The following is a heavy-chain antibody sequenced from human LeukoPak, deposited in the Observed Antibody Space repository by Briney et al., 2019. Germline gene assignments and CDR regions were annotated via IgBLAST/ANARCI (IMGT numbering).Heavy chain of an antibody. CDR2: IRGSGCST. D-gene: IGHD2-21*01. CDR1: GFTFGSYA. Sequence: PGGSLRLSCTASGFTFGSYAMSWARHAPGKGLEWVSCIRGSGCSTYYAVCVKGRFTIYRDNSKYTLYLQMNSLRAEGTAVYSCATPSPVSAGWFDPWGQGTLVTVCS. CDR3: ATPSPVSAGWFDP. J-gene: IGHJ5*02. V-gene: IGHV3-23*01.